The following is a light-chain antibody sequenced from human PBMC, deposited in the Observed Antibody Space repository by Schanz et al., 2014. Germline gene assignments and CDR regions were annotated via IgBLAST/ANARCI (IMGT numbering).Light chain of an antibody. Sequence: EIVLTQSPGTLSLSPGERATLSCRASQTVSSSYLAWYQQKFGQAPRLLIYDASNRATGIPARFSGSGSGADFTLTISSLEPEDFAVYYCQQRSSWPITFGPGTKVDIK. CDR1: QTVSSSY. V-gene: IGKV3D-20*02. CDR3: QQRSSWPIT. CDR2: DAS. J-gene: IGKJ3*01.